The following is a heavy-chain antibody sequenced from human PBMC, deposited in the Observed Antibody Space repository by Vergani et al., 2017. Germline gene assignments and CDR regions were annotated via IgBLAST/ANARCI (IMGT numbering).Heavy chain of an antibody. CDR1: GGSISSSSYY. J-gene: IGHJ6*02. Sequence: QLQLQESGPGLVKPSETLSLTCTVSGGSISSSSYYWGWIRQPPGKGLEWIGSIYYSGSTYYNPSLKSRVTISVDTSKNQFSLKLSSVTAADTAVYYCAGATPYGGSLYYYYGMDVWGQGTTVTVSS. V-gene: IGHV4-39*07. CDR3: AGATPYGGSLYYYYGMDV. D-gene: IGHD4-23*01. CDR2: IYYSGST.